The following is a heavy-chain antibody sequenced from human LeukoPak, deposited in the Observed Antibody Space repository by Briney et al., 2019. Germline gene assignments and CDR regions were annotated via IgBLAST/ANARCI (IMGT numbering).Heavy chain of an antibody. V-gene: IGHV3-53*01. Sequence: GGTLRLSCAASGFTFSSYGMSWVRQAPGKGLEWVSVIYSGGSTYYADSVKGRFTISRDNSKNTLYLQMNSLRAEDTAVYYCARVSRAVDYWGQGTLVTVSS. CDR3: ARVSRAVDY. CDR1: GFTFSSYG. J-gene: IGHJ4*02. CDR2: IYSGGST. D-gene: IGHD1-26*01.